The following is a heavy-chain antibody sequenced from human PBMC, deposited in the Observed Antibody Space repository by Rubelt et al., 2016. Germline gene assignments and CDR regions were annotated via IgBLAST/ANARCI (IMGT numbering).Heavy chain of an antibody. J-gene: IGHJ4*02. D-gene: IGHD4-23*01. CDR1: GFTFSDHY. Sequence: VQLLDSGGGLVQPGGSLRLSCATSGFTFSDHYMGWVRQAPGKGLEWVGRTRNKANSYTTEYAASVKGRFTISRDDSKNSMYLQMNSLKTEDTAVYYCDSWHYGNSVYWGQGTLVTVSS. CDR3: DSWHYGNSVY. V-gene: IGHV3-72*01. CDR2: TRNKANSYTT.